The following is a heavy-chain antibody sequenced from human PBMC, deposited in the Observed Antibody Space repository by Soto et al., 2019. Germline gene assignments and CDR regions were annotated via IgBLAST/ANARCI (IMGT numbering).Heavy chain of an antibody. D-gene: IGHD3-10*01. CDR1: GFTFSSYS. V-gene: IGHV3-21*01. Sequence: GGSLRLSCAASGFTFSSYSMNWVRQAPGKGLEWVSSISSSSSYIYYADSVKGRFTISRDNAKNSLYLQMNSLRAEDTAVYYCARDLQRITMVRGVIITSFYGMDVWGQGTTVTVSS. CDR3: ARDLQRITMVRGVIITSFYGMDV. CDR2: ISSSSSYI. J-gene: IGHJ6*02.